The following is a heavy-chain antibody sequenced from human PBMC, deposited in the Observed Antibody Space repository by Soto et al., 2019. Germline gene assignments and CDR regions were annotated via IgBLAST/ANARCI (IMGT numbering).Heavy chain of an antibody. CDR1: GGTFSSYA. D-gene: IGHD2-15*01. CDR2: IIPIFGTA. V-gene: IGHV1-69*01. J-gene: IGHJ6*02. CDR3: ARDVRCNGGSCFHNYGMDV. Sequence: QVQLVQSGAEVKKPGSSVKVSCKASGGTFSSYAISWVRQAPGQGLEWMGGIIPIFGTAKYEQKLQGRVTITADESKSTAYMELSSLRSEGTSVYYCARDVRCNGGSCFHNYGMDVWGQGTSVTVSS.